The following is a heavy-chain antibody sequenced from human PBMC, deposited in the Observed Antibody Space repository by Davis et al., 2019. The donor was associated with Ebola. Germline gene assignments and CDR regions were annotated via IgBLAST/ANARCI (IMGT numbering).Heavy chain of an antibody. CDR1: GYTFTSYA. Sequence: ASVKVSCKASGYTFTSYAISWVRQAPGQGLEWMGWISAYNGNTNYAQKFQGRVTMTRDTSTSTAYMELRSLRSDDTAVYYCARREGGYCSSTSCYDEYNWFDPWGQGTLVTVSS. V-gene: IGHV1-18*01. D-gene: IGHD2-2*01. CDR3: ARREGGYCSSTSCYDEYNWFDP. CDR2: ISAYNGNT. J-gene: IGHJ5*02.